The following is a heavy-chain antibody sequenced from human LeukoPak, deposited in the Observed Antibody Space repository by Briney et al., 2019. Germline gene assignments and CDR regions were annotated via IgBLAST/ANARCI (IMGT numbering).Heavy chain of an antibody. CDR2: IIPVFGTA. V-gene: IGHV1-69*13. J-gene: IGHJ4*02. CDR3: ARDVNGYNYDGDY. CDR1: GGTFSSYA. D-gene: IGHD5-24*01. Sequence: SVKVSCKASGGTFSSYAISWVRQAPGQGPEWMGGIIPVFGTANYAQKFQGRVTITADESTSTAYMELSSLRSEDTAVYYCARDVNGYNYDGDYWGQGTLVTVSS.